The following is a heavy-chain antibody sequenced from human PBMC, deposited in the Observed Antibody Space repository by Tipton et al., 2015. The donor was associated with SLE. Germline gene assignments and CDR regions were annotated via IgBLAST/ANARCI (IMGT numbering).Heavy chain of an antibody. CDR3: ARYYDSSGDCWFDP. CDR2: IYYNGGT. V-gene: IGHV4-61*08. CDR1: SGSVSSGAYC. J-gene: IGHJ5*02. Sequence: TLSLTCIVSSGSVSSGAYCWSWIRQTPGKGLEWIGHIYYNGGTKYNPSLKSRVTISVDTSKNQFSLKMRYVTAADTAIYYCARYYDSSGDCWFDPWGQGTLVTVSS. D-gene: IGHD3-22*01.